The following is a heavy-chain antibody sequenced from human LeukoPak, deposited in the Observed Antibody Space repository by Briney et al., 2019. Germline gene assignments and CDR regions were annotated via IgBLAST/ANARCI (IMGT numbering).Heavy chain of an antibody. D-gene: IGHD6-13*01. CDR2: ISYDGSNK. V-gene: IGHV3-30*18. CDR3: AKGIGEGIAAAEDY. J-gene: IGHJ4*02. CDR1: GFTFSSYG. Sequence: QAGGSLRLSCAASGFTFSSYGMHWVRQAPGKGLEWVAVISYDGSNKYYADSVKGRFTISRDNSKNTLYLQMNSLRAEDTAEYYCAKGIGEGIAAAEDYWGQGTLVTVSS.